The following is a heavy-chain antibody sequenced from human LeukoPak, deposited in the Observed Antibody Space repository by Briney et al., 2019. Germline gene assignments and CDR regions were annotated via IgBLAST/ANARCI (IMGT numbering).Heavy chain of an antibody. CDR1: GFTFSSYG. Sequence: GGSLRLSCAASGFTFSSYGMHWVRQASGKGLEWVAVIWYDGSNKYYADSVKGRFTISRDNSKNTLYLQMNSLRAEDTAVYYCARGVLMENYYFDYWGQGTLVTVSS. CDR3: ARGVLMENYYFDY. V-gene: IGHV3-33*01. CDR2: IWYDGSNK. D-gene: IGHD2-8*01. J-gene: IGHJ4*02.